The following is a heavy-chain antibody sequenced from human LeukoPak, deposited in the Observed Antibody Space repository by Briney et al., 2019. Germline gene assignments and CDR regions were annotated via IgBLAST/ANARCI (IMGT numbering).Heavy chain of an antibody. D-gene: IGHD1-1*01. CDR2: ISSSGSTI. Sequence: GGSLRLSCAASGFTFSDYYMTWIRQAPGKGLECISYISSSGSTIYYADSVKGRFTISRDNAKNSLYLQMNSLRAEDTAVYYCARDSGRGGSSFWGQGTLVTVSS. J-gene: IGHJ4*02. CDR3: ARDSGRGGSSF. V-gene: IGHV3-11*04. CDR1: GFTFSDYY.